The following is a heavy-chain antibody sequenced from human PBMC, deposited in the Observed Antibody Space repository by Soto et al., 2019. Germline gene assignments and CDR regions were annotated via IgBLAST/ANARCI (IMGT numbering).Heavy chain of an antibody. J-gene: IGHJ4*02. CDR2: IYDSGST. CDR3: ARVGYYDSSGYAPFDY. Sequence: LVTLSHTCAVSGYSSTSGYYWGWIRQPPGKGLEWIGSIYDSGSTYYNPSLKSRVTISVDTSQNQFSLKLSSVTAADTAVYYCARVGYYDSSGYAPFDYWGQGTLVTLSS. CDR1: GYSSTSGYY. D-gene: IGHD3-22*01. V-gene: IGHV4-38-2*01.